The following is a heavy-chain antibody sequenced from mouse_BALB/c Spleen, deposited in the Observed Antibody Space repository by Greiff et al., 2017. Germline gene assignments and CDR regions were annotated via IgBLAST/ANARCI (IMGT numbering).Heavy chain of an antibody. D-gene: IGHD1-3*01. V-gene: IGHV2-2*02. CDR1: GFSLTSYG. J-gene: IGHJ4*01. CDR3: ARNKVGYRAMDY. CDR2: IWSGGST. Sequence: VHLVESGPGLVQPSQSLSITCTVSGFSLTSYGVHWVRQSPGKGLEWLGVIWSGGSTDYNAAFISRLSISKDNSKSQVFFKMNSLQANDTAIYYCARNKVGYRAMDYWGQGTSVTVSS.